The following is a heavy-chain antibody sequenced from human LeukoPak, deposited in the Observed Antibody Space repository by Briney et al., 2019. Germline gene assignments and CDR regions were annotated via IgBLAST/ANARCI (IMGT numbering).Heavy chain of an antibody. V-gene: IGHV4-30-2*01. D-gene: IGHD3-22*01. J-gene: IGHJ4*02. CDR2: IYHSGST. Sequence: PSQTLSLTCTVSGGSISSGGYYWSWIRQPPGKGLEWIGYIYHSGSTYYNPSLKSRVTISVDTSKNQFSLKLSSVTAADTAVYYCARGLLYYYDSSGYHFDYWGQGTLVTVSS. CDR3: ARGLLYYYDSSGYHFDY. CDR1: GGSISSGGYY.